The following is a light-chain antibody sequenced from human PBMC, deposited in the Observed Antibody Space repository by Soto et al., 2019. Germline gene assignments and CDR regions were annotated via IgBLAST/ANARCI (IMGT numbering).Light chain of an antibody. CDR1: ESISNW. Sequence: DIQMTQSPSTLSASVGARVTITCRASESISNWLAWYQQKPGKAPKLLIYEAFTLESGVPSRFSGSGSGTEFTLTISGLQPDDFATYFCQHYDSYPFTFGPGTKVDI. CDR3: QHYDSYPFT. CDR2: EAF. J-gene: IGKJ3*01. V-gene: IGKV1-5*03.